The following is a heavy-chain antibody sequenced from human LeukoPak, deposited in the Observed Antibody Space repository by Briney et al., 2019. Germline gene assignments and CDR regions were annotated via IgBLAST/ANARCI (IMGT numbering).Heavy chain of an antibody. J-gene: IGHJ4*02. V-gene: IGHV4-30-4*08. CDR2: IYYSGST. Sequence: SETLSLTCTVSGGSISSGDYYWSWIRQPPGKGLEWIGYIYYSGSTYYNPSLKSRVTISVDTSKNQFSLKPSSVTAADTAVYYCALIAPDCTNGVCTPESFFDYWGQGTLVTVSS. CDR3: ALIAPDCTNGVCTPESFFDY. D-gene: IGHD2-8*01. CDR1: GGSISSGDYY.